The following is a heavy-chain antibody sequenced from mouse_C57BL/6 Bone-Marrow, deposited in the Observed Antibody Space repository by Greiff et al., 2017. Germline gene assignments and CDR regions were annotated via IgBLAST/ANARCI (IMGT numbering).Heavy chain of an antibody. CDR1: GYTFTSYG. D-gene: IGHD2-3*01. V-gene: IGHV1-81*01. J-gene: IGHJ4*01. CDR2: IYPRSGNT. CDR3: ARDGYNFLDYAMDY. Sequence: QVQLQQSGAELARPGASVKLSCKASGYTFTSYGISWVKQRTGQGLEWIGEIYPRSGNTYYNEKFKGKATRTADNSSSTAYMELRSLTSEDSAVYFSARDGYNFLDYAMDYWGQGTSVTVSS.